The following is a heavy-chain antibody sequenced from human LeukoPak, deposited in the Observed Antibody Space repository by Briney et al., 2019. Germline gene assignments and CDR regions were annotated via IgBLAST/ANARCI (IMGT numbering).Heavy chain of an antibody. CDR2: IYTSGST. CDR1: GGSISSYY. D-gene: IGHD6-13*01. J-gene: IGHJ3*02. CDR3: ARVRYSSSWRAFDI. V-gene: IGHV4-4*07. Sequence: SETLSLTCTVSGGSISSYYWSWIRQPAGKGLEWIGRIYTSGSTNYNPSLKSRVTMSVDTSKNQFSLKLSSVTAAVTAVYYCARVRYSSSWRAFDIWGQGTMVTVSS.